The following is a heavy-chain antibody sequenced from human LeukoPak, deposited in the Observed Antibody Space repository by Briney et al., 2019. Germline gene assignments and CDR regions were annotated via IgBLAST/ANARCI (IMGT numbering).Heavy chain of an antibody. V-gene: IGHV4-59*01. D-gene: IGHD2-2*01. CDR3: ARDSGLGYCSTTSCSYGLDV. CDR1: DGSISNYY. CDR2: IQYSGST. J-gene: IGHJ6*02. Sequence: SETLSLTCSVSDGSISNYYWTWIRQPPGKGLEWIGNIQYSGSTNFNPSLKSRVTVSVDTSKNQVPLKLRSVTAADTAVYYCARDSGLGYCSTTSCSYGLDVWGQGTTVFVS.